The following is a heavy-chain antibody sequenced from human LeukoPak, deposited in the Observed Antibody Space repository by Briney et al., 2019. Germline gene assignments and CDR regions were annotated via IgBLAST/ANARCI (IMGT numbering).Heavy chain of an antibody. D-gene: IGHD6-19*01. V-gene: IGHV3-23*01. Sequence: QPGGSLRLSCAASGFTFASHAMSWVRQAPGKGLEWVSAISAGGENTDYADSVKGRFTISRDNSKNTLYLQVNSLRAEDTAAYYCAKNSGWYWYDAFDIWGQGTMVTVSS. CDR3: AKNSGWYWYDAFDI. CDR2: ISAGGENT. J-gene: IGHJ3*02. CDR1: GFTFASHA.